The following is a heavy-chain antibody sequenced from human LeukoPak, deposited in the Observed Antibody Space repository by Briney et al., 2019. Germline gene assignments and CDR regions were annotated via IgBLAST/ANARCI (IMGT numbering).Heavy chain of an antibody. CDR3: ATDQDHGYFRQ. Sequence: GGSLRLSCAASGFTFRSYWMSWVRQAPGKKPEWVANIKEDGSEKYYDDSVRGRFTISRDNAKNTLYLDMNSLRAEDTAVFYCATDQDHGYFRQWGQGTLLTVSS. V-gene: IGHV3-7*01. J-gene: IGHJ1*01. CDR1: GFTFRSYW. CDR2: IKEDGSEK. D-gene: IGHD4-17*01.